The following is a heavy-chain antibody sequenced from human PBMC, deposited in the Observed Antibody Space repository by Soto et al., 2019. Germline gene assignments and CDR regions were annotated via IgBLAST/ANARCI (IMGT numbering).Heavy chain of an antibody. CDR2: IWYDGSNK. CDR3: AREALVVVADTYYFDY. D-gene: IGHD2-15*01. V-gene: IGHV3-33*01. J-gene: IGHJ4*02. Sequence: PGGSLRLSCAASGFTFSSYGMHWVRQAPGKGLEWVAVIWYDGSNKYYADSVKGRFTISRDNSKNTLYLQMNSLRAEDTAVHYCAREALVVVADTYYFDYWGQGTLVTVPS. CDR1: GFTFSSYG.